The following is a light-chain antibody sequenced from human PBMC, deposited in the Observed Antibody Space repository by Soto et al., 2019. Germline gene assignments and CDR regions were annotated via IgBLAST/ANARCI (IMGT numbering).Light chain of an antibody. J-gene: IGLJ1*01. V-gene: IGLV2-14*01. Sequence: QSVLTQPASVSGSPGQSITISCTGTSSDVGRYNYVSWYQQHPGKAPKLMIYDVSNRPSGVSDRFSGSKSDNMASLTVSGLQAEDEADYYCSSYTTTGTHVFGAGTKVTVL. CDR3: SSYTTTGTHV. CDR2: DVS. CDR1: SSDVGRYNY.